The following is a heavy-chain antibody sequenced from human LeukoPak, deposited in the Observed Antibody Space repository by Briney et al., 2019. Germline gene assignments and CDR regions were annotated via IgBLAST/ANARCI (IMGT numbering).Heavy chain of an antibody. J-gene: IGHJ3*02. CDR2: ISISGSTI. Sequence: GGSLRLSCAASGFTFSSYEMNWVRQAPGKGLEWVSYISISGSTIYNADSVKGRFTISRDNAKTSLYLQMNSLGAEDTAVYYCVRGGGSCCRFNAFDIWGQGTMVTVSS. CDR3: VRGGGSCCRFNAFDI. V-gene: IGHV3-48*03. D-gene: IGHD2-15*01. CDR1: GFTFSSYE.